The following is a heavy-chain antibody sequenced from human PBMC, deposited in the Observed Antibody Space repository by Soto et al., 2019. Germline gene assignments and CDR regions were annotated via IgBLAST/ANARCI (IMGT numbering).Heavy chain of an antibody. D-gene: IGHD3-9*01. CDR2: ISGSGSTT. CDR1: GLTFRSHA. Sequence: GGSLRLPWTASGLTFRSHAIRWVRQAQGKGLEWISGISGSGSTTYYSDSVQGRVTISRDNSRHTLHLEMKRLRADDTAVYYCAKGSQYDILTAHNAFESWGQGTLVTVSS. V-gene: IGHV3-23*01. J-gene: IGHJ4*02. CDR3: AKGSQYDILTAHNAFES.